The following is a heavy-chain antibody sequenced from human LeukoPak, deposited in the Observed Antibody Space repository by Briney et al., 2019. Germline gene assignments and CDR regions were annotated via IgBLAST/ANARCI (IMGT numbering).Heavy chain of an antibody. V-gene: IGHV1-2*02. CDR1: GYTFTGYY. J-gene: IGHJ5*02. CDR2: INPNSGGT. CDR3: AREVLNYDFWSGTALFDP. Sequence: ASVKVSCKASGYTFTGYYMHWVRQAPGQGLEWVGWINPNSGGTNYAQKFQGRVTMTRDTSISTAYMELSRLRSDDTAVYYCAREVLNYDFWSGTALFDPWGQGTLVTVSS. D-gene: IGHD3-3*01.